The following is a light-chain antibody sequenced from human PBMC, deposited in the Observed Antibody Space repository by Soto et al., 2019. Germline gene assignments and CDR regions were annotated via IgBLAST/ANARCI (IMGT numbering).Light chain of an antibody. Sequence: EIVLTQSPGTPSLSPGQRATLSCRASQSVSSGNLAWYQQKPGQAPRLLIYGTSNRATGIPDRFTGSGSGTEFTLTIIRLEREDFAVYYCQQYGTSPKTFGQGTKVDI. V-gene: IGKV3-20*01. CDR2: GTS. CDR1: QSVSSGN. CDR3: QQYGTSPKT. J-gene: IGKJ1*01.